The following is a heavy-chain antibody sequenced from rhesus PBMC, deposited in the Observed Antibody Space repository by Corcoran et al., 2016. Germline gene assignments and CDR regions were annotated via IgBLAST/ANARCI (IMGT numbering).Heavy chain of an antibody. CDR1: GGSISGYYY. D-gene: IGHD3-28*01. Sequence: QVKLQQWGEGLVKPSETLSLTCAVYGGSISGYYYWSWIRQPPGKGLVWIGYNYGNSPSTNYNPPLKDRVTISKDTSKNQFSLKLSSVTAADTAVYYCARDRYYYDSGYYDYWGQGVLVTVSS. CDR3: ARDRYYYDSGYYDY. CDR2: NYGNSPST. J-gene: IGHJ4*01. V-gene: IGHV4-73*01.